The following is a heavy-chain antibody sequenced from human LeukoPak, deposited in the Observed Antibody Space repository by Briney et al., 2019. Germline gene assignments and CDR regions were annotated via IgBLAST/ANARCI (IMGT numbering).Heavy chain of an antibody. Sequence: GSLRLSCAASGFTLSSNAMNWVGPAPGLELEWVLSPNGSGGSTYYADSVKDRFTISRDKSKNTLYLLMISLRAEDTAVYYCAIRKQRVVPPRAYPYYSDMHVWGQGTTVTVSS. CDR3: AIRKQRVVPPRAYPYYSDMHV. J-gene: IGHJ6*02. CDR1: GFTLSSNA. CDR2: PNGSGGST. D-gene: IGHD3-3*01. V-gene: IGHV3-23*01.